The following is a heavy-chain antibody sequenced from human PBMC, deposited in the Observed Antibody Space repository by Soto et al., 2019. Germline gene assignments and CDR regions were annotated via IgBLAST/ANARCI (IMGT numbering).Heavy chain of an antibody. J-gene: IGHJ5*02. CDR1: GGSISSGGYS. Sequence: SETLSLTCAVSGGSISSGGYSWNWIRQPPGKGLEWIGYIYHSGYTFYNPSLKSRVTISVDKSKNQFSLKLSSVTAADTAVYYCARDKLEGNWFDPWGQGTLVTVSS. CDR2: IYHSGYT. CDR3: ARDKLEGNWFDP. V-gene: IGHV4-30-2*01.